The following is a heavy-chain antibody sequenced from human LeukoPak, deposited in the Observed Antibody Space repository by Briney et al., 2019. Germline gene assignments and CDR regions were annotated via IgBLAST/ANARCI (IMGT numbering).Heavy chain of an antibody. D-gene: IGHD4-17*01. CDR2: IYSDGTT. V-gene: IGHV3-53*01. Sequence: PGGSLRLSCAVSGFSVSRNYMSWVRQAPGKGLEWVSLIYSDGTTYYADSVKGRFTISKDNSKNTLYLQMNSLRGEDTAIYYCARDFGDSERGFDYWGQGTPVTVPS. CDR1: GFSVSRNY. J-gene: IGHJ4*02. CDR3: ARDFGDSERGFDY.